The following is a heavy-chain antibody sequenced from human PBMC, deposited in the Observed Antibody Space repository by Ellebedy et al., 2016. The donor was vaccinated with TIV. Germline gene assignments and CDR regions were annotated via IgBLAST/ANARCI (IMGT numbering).Heavy chain of an antibody. V-gene: IGHV3-48*02. Sequence: GGSLRLXCAASGFTFSSYSMNWVRQAPGKGLEWVSYISSSSSTIYYADSVKGRFTISRDNAKNSLYLQMNSLRDEDTAVYYCARGISEVSWFDPWGQGTLVTVSS. CDR3: ARGISEVSWFDP. CDR2: ISSSSSTI. CDR1: GFTFSSYS. D-gene: IGHD2-15*01. J-gene: IGHJ5*02.